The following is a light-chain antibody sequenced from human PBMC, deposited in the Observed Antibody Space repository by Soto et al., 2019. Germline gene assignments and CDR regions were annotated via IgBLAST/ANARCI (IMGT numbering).Light chain of an antibody. Sequence: QSALTQPASVSGSPGQSITISCTGTSSDVGGYNYVSWYQQHPGKAPKLMIYDVSNRPAGVSNRSSGSKSGNTASPTISGLQAEDEADYYSSSYTSSSTLVFGGGTKLTVL. CDR3: SSYTSSSTLV. CDR1: SSDVGGYNY. J-gene: IGLJ2*01. V-gene: IGLV2-14*01. CDR2: DVS.